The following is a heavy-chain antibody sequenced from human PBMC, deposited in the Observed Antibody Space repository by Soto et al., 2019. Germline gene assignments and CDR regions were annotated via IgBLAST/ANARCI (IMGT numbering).Heavy chain of an antibody. J-gene: IGHJ4*01. Sequence: PGGSLRLSCAASEFTFSTYPMHWVRQAPGKGLEWVAVISYDETNKYCADSVKGRFTISRDNSKNTLYLQMNNLRADDTAVYYCARGASDFWGAYPEIHFFDYWGHGTLVTVSS. V-gene: IGHV3-30-3*01. CDR2: ISYDETNK. D-gene: IGHD3-3*01. CDR3: ARGASDFWGAYPEIHFFDY. CDR1: EFTFSTYP.